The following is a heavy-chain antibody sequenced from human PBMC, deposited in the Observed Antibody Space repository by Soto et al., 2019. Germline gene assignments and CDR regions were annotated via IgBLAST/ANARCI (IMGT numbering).Heavy chain of an antibody. CDR2: ISYDGSNK. CDR1: GFTFSTYA. J-gene: IGHJ3*02. V-gene: IGHV3-30*18. CDR3: AKSHIIASVITSQADAFDI. Sequence: GGSLRLSCAASGFTFSTYAMHWVRQAPGKGLEWVAVISYDGSNKYYADSVKGRFTISRDNSKNTLYLQMNSLRAEDTAVYYCAKSHIIASVITSQADAFDIWGQGTMVTVSS. D-gene: IGHD3-22*01.